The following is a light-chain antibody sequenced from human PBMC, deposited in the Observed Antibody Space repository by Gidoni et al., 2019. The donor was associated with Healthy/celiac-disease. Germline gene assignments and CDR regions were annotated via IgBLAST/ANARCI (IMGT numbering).Light chain of an antibody. V-gene: IGKV4-1*01. CDR3: QQYYSTPLT. J-gene: IGKJ4*01. CDR1: QSVLYSSNNKNY. CDR2: WAS. Sequence: IVMTQYPDSLAVSLGERATINCKSSQSVLYSSNNKNYLAWYQQKPGQPHKLLISWASTRESGVPDRFSGSGSGTDFTLTISSLQAEDVAVYYCQQYYSTPLTFGGGTKVEIK.